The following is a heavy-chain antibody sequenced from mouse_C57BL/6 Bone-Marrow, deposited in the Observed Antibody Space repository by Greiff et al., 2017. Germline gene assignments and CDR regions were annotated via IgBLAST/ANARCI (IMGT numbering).Heavy chain of an antibody. J-gene: IGHJ4*01. CDR2: IRSKSNNYAT. V-gene: IGHV10-1*01. CDR1: GFSFNTYA. CDR3: VRHDDGYLYYYAMDY. D-gene: IGHD2-3*01. Sequence: DVHLVESGGGLVQPKGSLKLSCAASGFSFNTYAMNWVRQAPGKGLEWVARIRSKSNNYATYYADSVKDRFTISRDDSESMLYLQMNNLKTEVTAMYYCVRHDDGYLYYYAMDYWGQGTSVTVSS.